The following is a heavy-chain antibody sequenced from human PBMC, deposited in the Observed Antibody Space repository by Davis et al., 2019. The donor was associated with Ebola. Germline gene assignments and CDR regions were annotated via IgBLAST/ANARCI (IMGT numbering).Heavy chain of an antibody. V-gene: IGHV3-48*01. D-gene: IGHD3-10*01. CDR2: ISASENSI. CDR1: GFTFSSYS. J-gene: IGHJ4*02. Sequence: PGGSLRLSCAASGFTFSSYSMNWVRQAPGKGPEWISYISASENSIYYADSVKGRFTISRDTATNSLFLQMNNLRGDDTAVYFCVREGRLTSRFDSWGQGTLVTVSS. CDR3: VREGRLTSRFDS.